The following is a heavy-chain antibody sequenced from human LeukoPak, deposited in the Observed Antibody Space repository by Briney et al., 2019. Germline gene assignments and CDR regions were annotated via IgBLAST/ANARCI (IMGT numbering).Heavy chain of an antibody. D-gene: IGHD5-18*01. V-gene: IGHV6-1*01. CDR2: TYYRSKWYN. J-gene: IGHJ3*02. CDR1: GDSVSSNSS. CDR3: ARGGQGDGYSADEAFDI. Sequence: SQTLSLTCAISGDSVSSNSSWNWIRPSPSRGLEWLGRTYYRSKWYNDYVVFVKSRINISPDTSKNQFSLQLNSVTPEGTAVYYCARGGQGDGYSADEAFDIWGQGTMVTVS.